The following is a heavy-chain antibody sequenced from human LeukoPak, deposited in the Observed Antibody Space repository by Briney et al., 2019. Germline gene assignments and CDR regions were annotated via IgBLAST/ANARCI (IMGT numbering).Heavy chain of an antibody. V-gene: IGHV3-53*01. CDR3: ARVGDHFHWFLDL. CDR2: LYSGSDT. J-gene: IGHJ2*01. CDR1: GFTVSTNY. Sequence: GGPLRLSCAASGFTVSTNYMNWVRQAPGKGLEWVSILYSGSDTYYADSVKGRFTISRDNSRNTLFLHMNSLKAEDTAIYYCARVGDHFHWFLDLWGRGTLVAVSS. D-gene: IGHD2-21*01.